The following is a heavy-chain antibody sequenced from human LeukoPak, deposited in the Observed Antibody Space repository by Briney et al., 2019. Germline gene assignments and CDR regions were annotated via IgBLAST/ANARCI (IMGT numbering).Heavy chain of an antibody. CDR3: ARDRGAGGTYYLDY. CDR2: ISYDGSNK. D-gene: IGHD6-13*01. Sequence: GGSLRLSCATYRFTFSSYSMNWVRQAPGKGLEWVAGISYDGSNKDYADSVKDRFTISRDNSKNTLYLQMNSLRAEDTAVYYCARDRGAGGTYYLDYWGQGTLVTVSS. J-gene: IGHJ4*02. V-gene: IGHV3-30*19. CDR1: RFTFSSYS.